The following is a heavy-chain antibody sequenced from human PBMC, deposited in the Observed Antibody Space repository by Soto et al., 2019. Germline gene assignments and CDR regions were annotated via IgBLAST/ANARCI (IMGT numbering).Heavy chain of an antibody. D-gene: IGHD1-26*01. Sequence: GGSLRLSCAASGFTFSSYEMNWVRQAPGKGLEWVSYISSSGSTIYYADSVKGRFTISRDNAKNSLYLQMNSLRAEDTAVYYYARDGDSGSYYYGMDVWGQGTTVTVSS. CDR3: ARDGDSGSYYYGMDV. CDR1: GFTFSSYE. V-gene: IGHV3-48*03. J-gene: IGHJ6*02. CDR2: ISSSGSTI.